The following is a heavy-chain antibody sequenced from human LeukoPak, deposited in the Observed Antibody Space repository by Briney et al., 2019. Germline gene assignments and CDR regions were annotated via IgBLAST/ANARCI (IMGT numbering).Heavy chain of an antibody. D-gene: IGHD2-2*01. CDR3: VRAGNAVLGYSGMDV. J-gene: IGHJ6*02. Sequence: GGSLRLSCAASGFTFSRYDMHWVSQSAGRGLEWVSGLGSAGDTFYPASVKGRFNISRENAKKSLYLQMNSLRAGDTAVYYCVRAGNAVLGYSGMDVWGQGATVTVSS. CDR2: LGSAGDT. V-gene: IGHV3-13*04. CDR1: GFTFSRYD.